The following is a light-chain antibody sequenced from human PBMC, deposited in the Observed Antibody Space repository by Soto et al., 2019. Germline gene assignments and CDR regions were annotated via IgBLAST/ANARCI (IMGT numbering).Light chain of an antibody. J-gene: IGLJ1*01. Sequence: QSALTQPASVSGSPGQSITISCTGTSSDVGRYNLVSWYQQYPGKAPKLMIYEVNKRPSGVPDRFSGSKSGNTASLTVSGLQAEDEADYYCSSYAGSSNVFGTGTKVTVL. CDR1: SSDVGRYNL. V-gene: IGLV2-14*02. CDR3: SSYAGSSNV. CDR2: EVN.